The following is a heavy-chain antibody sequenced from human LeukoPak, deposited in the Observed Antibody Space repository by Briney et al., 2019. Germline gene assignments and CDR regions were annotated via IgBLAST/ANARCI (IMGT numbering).Heavy chain of an antibody. CDR1: GYTFTGYY. CDR2: IFANSGGT. CDR3: AHDFWSGPVPASLAVPGMDV. J-gene: IGHJ6*02. Sequence: GASVKVSCKASGYTFTGYYMHWVRQAPGQGLEWMGWIFANSGGTNYAQKFQGRVTMTRDTSISTAYTELSRLRSDDTAVYYCAHDFWSGPVPASLAVPGMDVWGQGTTVTVSS. V-gene: IGHV1-2*02. D-gene: IGHD3-3*01.